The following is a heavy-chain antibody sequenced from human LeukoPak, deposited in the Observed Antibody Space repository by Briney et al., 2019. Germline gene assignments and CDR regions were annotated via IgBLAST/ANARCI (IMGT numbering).Heavy chain of an antibody. J-gene: IGHJ6*03. CDR2: ILHSGYT. V-gene: IGHV4-39*01. CDR1: GGSLGRSNAY. CDR3: ARHRGGGGYHYMDV. D-gene: IGHD2-21*01. Sequence: SDTLSLTCTVSGGSLGRSNAYWGWIRQTPGKGLEWLGTILHSGYTYNNPSLKSRVTMSVDSSKNQFSLSLSSVTAADTAVYFCARHRGGGGYHYMDVWGKGTTVIVSS.